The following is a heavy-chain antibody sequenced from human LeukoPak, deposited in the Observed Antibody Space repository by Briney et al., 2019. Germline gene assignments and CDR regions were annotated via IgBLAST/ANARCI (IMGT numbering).Heavy chain of an antibody. V-gene: IGHV4-59*08. CDR2: IYYSGST. Sequence: PSETLSLTCTVSGGSISSYYWSWIRQPPGKGLEWIGYIYYSGSTNYNPSLKSRVTISVDTSKNQFSLKLSSVTAADTAVYYCARHLIAVAADDAFDIWGQGTMVTVSS. J-gene: IGHJ3*02. CDR1: GGSISSYY. CDR3: ARHLIAVAADDAFDI. D-gene: IGHD6-19*01.